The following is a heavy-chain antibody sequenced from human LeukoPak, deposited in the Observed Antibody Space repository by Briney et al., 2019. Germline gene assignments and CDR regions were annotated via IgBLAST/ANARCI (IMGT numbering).Heavy chain of an antibody. CDR2: INSNGDDT. J-gene: IGHJ4*02. D-gene: IGHD1-26*01. CDR1: GFTFSHYS. V-gene: IGHV3-64*01. CDR3: ARDPGRSPDY. Sequence: GGSLRLSCAASGFTFSHYSFHWVRQAPGKGLEYVSAINSNGDDTYYVNSVKGRFTISRDNSKNTLYLQMGNLRPEDMAVYYCARDPGRSPDYWGQGTLVTVSS.